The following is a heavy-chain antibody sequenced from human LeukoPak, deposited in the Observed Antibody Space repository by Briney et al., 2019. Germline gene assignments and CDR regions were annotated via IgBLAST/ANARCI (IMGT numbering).Heavy chain of an antibody. Sequence: SETLSLTCTVSGASIRTYFWSWFREPARKGLEGIGRVHSKWDTYYKPSLESRVTVSMDTSKNQFALNLASLTAAETAVYYCAGDIGLAHWGQGTLVTVSS. CDR2: VHSKWDT. CDR3: AGDIGLAH. J-gene: IGHJ4*02. D-gene: IGHD3-16*02. V-gene: IGHV4-4*07. CDR1: GASIRTYF.